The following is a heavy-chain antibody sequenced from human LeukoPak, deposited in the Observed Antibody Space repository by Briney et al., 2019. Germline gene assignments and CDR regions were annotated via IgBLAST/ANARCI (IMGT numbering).Heavy chain of an antibody. J-gene: IGHJ6*01. V-gene: IGHV3-48*03. Sequence: GGSLRLSCAASGFTFSSYEMNWVRQAPGKGLEWVSYISSSGSTIYYADSVQGRFTISRDNAKNSLYLQMNQLRVGDTAFYYSARQYSAYSSSWYICTNVWRQGSTVTVSS. CDR1: GFTFSSYE. D-gene: IGHD6-13*01. CDR2: ISSSGSTI. CDR3: ARQYSAYSSSWYICTNV.